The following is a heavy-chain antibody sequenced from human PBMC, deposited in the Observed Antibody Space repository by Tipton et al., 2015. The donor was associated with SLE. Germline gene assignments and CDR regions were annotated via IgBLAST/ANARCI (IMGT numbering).Heavy chain of an antibody. CDR2: IHYSGST. CDR1: GGSISSHY. J-gene: IGHJ3*02. CDR3: TRDGDGGSGSYDAFDS. Sequence: LRLSCTVSGGSISSHYWSWIRQTPGQGLEWIGYIHYSGSTNYNPTLKSSVTISVDTTKNQFSLKLSSVNAADTAVYYCTRDGDGGSGSYDAFDSWGQETMVTVTS. D-gene: IGHD3-10*01. V-gene: IGHV4-59*11.